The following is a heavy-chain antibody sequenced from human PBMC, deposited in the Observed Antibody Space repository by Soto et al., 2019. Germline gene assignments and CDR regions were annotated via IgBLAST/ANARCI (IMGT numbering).Heavy chain of an antibody. J-gene: IGHJ4*02. V-gene: IGHV3-23*01. Sequence: EVQLLDSGGGLVQPGGSLRLSCAASGFSFNSGDAMSWLRQAPGKGLEWVSTIDGSGSGTFYADSVKGRFTISRDNSKNTLWLQMNSLGADDTATYFCVKARYVSHRGYFDYWGQGTLVTVSS. CDR1: GFSFNSGDA. D-gene: IGHD3-16*01. CDR3: VKARYVSHRGYFDY. CDR2: IDGSGSGT.